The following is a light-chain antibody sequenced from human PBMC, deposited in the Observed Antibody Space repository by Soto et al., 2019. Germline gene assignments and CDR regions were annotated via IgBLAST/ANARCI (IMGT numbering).Light chain of an antibody. CDR1: QSVNIY. V-gene: IGKV3-11*01. CDR3: QQRSDWPPIT. J-gene: IGKJ5*01. Sequence: EIVLTQSPATLSLSPGERATLSCRASQSVNIYLAWYQQTPGQAPWLLIYDASNRAPGIPARFSGSGSGTDFTLTISSLEPEDFAVYYCQQRSDWPPITFGQGTRLEIK. CDR2: DAS.